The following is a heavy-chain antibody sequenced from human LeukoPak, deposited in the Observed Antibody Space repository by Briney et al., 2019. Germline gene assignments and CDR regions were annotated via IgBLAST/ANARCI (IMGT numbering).Heavy chain of an antibody. J-gene: IGHJ4*02. V-gene: IGHV4-34*01. D-gene: IGHD3-22*01. Sequence: SDTLSLTCAVYGESFSGYFWTWIRQPPGKELEWTGEVNHSGNTNYSPSLKSRVTISVDTSKNQFSLKLSSVTAADTAVYYCARGPPLAYYGTGGYYFFDYWGQGSLVTVSS. CDR2: VNHSGNT. CDR3: ARGPPLAYYGTGGYYFFDY. CDR1: GESFSGYF.